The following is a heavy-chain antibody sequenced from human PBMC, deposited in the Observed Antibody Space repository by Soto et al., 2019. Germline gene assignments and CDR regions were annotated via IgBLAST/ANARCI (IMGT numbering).Heavy chain of an antibody. D-gene: IGHD3-16*01. CDR2: ISGSGGST. Sequence: PGGSLRLSCAASGFTFSTYAMTWVRQAPGKGLERVSVISGSGGSTYYADSVKGRFTISRDKSKNTLYLQMNSLRAEDTAVYYCAKSLEGGYYYYYGMDVWGQGTTVTAP. CDR3: AKSLEGGYYYYYGMDV. V-gene: IGHV3-23*01. J-gene: IGHJ6*02. CDR1: GFTFSTYA.